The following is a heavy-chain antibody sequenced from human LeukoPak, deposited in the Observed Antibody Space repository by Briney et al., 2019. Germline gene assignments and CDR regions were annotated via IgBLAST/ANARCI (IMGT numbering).Heavy chain of an antibody. D-gene: IGHD2-15*01. CDR3: AKDLGYRDYYAMDV. J-gene: IGHJ6*02. CDR1: GFTFSIYG. Sequence: GESLRLSCAASGFTFSIYGMHWVRQAPGKGLEWVAVVSYDGTDKYYPDSVKGRFIISRDNSKNTIYLQMNSLRPEDTAVYYCAKDLGYRDYYAMDVWGQGTTVTVSS. V-gene: IGHV3-30*18. CDR2: VSYDGTDK.